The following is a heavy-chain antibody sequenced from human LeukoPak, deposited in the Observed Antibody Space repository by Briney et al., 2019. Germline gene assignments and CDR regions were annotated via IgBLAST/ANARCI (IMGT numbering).Heavy chain of an antibody. Sequence: ASVKVSCKVSGYTLTELPMHWVRQAPGKGLEWMGGFDPEDGETIYAQKFQGRVTMTEDTSTDTAYMELSSLRSEDTAVYYCATGWNDGYYYYGMDVWGKGTTVTVSS. V-gene: IGHV1-24*01. D-gene: IGHD1-1*01. J-gene: IGHJ6*04. CDR1: GYTLTELP. CDR2: FDPEDGET. CDR3: ATGWNDGYYYYGMDV.